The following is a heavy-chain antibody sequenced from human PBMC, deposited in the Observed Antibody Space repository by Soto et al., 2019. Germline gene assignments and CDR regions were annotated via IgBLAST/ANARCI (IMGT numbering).Heavy chain of an antibody. CDR1: GGSISSSSYY. D-gene: IGHD6-6*01. V-gene: IGHV4-39*01. CDR3: ARHQYRGAAPVRLDY. Sequence: SETLSLTCTVSGGSISSSSYYWGWIRQPPGKGLEWIGSIYYSGSTYYNPSLKSRVTISVDTSKNQFSLKLSSVTAADTAVYYCARHQYRGAAPVRLDYWGQGTLVTVSS. CDR2: IYYSGST. J-gene: IGHJ4*02.